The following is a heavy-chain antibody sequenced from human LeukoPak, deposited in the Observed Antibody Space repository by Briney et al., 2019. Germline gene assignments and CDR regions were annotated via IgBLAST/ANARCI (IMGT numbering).Heavy chain of an antibody. CDR2: ISWNSGSI. D-gene: IGHD4-23*01. V-gene: IGHV3-9*01. CDR1: GFTFDDYA. CDR3: AKDRGSTVGTPAH. Sequence: GGSLRLSCAASGFTFDDYAMHWVRQAPGKGLEWVSGISWNSGSIGYADSVKGRFTISRDNAKNCVYLQMSSLRAEDTALYYFAKDRGSTVGTPAHWGQGTLVTVSS. J-gene: IGHJ4*02.